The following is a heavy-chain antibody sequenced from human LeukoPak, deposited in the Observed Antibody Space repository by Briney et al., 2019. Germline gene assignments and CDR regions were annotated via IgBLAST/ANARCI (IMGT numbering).Heavy chain of an antibody. Sequence: SETLSLTCTVSGYSISSGHYWGWIRPPLGKGLEWIGSMYHSGRTYYNPPLKSRVTISEDTSKNQFSLKLRSVTAADTAVYYCARGPRFGELLWHWFDPWGQGTLVTVSS. CDR3: ARGPRFGELLWHWFDP. J-gene: IGHJ5*02. V-gene: IGHV4-38-2*02. CDR2: MYHSGRT. CDR1: GYSISSGHY. D-gene: IGHD3-10*01.